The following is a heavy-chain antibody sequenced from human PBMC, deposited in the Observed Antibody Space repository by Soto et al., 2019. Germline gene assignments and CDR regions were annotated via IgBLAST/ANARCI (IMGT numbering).Heavy chain of an antibody. CDR3: ARRRDGYKPGSRKNEYYFDY. D-gene: IGHD5-12*01. CDR2: INPSGGST. Sequence: GASVKVSCKASGYTFTSYYMHWVRQAPGQGLEWMGIINPSGGSTSYAQKFQGRVTMTRDTSTSTVYMELSSLRSEDTAVYYCARRRDGYKPGSRKNEYYFDYWGQGTLVTVSS. V-gene: IGHV1-46*01. J-gene: IGHJ4*02. CDR1: GYTFTSYY.